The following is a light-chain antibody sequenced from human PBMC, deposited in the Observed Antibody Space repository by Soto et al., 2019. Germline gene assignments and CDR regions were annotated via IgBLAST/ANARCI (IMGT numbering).Light chain of an antibody. CDR1: SSDVGGYKY. J-gene: IGLJ1*01. CDR2: DVN. V-gene: IGLV2-11*01. Sequence: QSALTQPRSVSGSPGQSVTISCTGTSSDVGGYKYVSWYQQHPGKAPKVIIFDVNKRPSGVPGRFSGSKSGNTASLTISGLQTEDDADYYCCSYTGSFYIFGTGTKVTGL. CDR3: CSYTGSFYI.